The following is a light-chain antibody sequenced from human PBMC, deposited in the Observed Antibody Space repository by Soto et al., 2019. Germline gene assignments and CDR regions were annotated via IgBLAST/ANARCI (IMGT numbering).Light chain of an antibody. CDR2: TTF. Sequence: DLQLTQSPSFVSASVGDRVTITCRASHDISNHLAWHQQKPGQAPKVLMYTTFTLQSGVPPRFSGSGFGTEFTLTISSLQPEDSATYYCQQLNSYPLTFGGGTRVEI. CDR1: HDISNH. J-gene: IGKJ4*01. V-gene: IGKV1-9*01. CDR3: QQLNSYPLT.